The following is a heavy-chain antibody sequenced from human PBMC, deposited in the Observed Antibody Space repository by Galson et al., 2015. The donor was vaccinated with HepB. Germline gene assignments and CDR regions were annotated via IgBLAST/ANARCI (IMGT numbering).Heavy chain of an antibody. J-gene: IGHJ4*02. Sequence: ETLSLTCTVSGGSISSSNYYWGWIRQPPGKGLEWIGSIYYSGSTNYNPSLKSRVTISVDTSKGQFSLKLTSVTAADTAVYYCARRGYSSDSISGYYYYDYWGQGTLVTVSS. CDR3: ARRGYSSDSISGYYYYDY. CDR1: GGSISSSNYY. D-gene: IGHD3-22*01. CDR2: IYYSGST. V-gene: IGHV4-39*01.